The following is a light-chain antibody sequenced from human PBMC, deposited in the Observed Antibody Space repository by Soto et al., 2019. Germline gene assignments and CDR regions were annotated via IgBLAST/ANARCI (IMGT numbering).Light chain of an antibody. V-gene: IGKV3-11*01. Sequence: EIVLTQSPATLSSFPGDRVTLSCRASQYINTRLAWYQHRPGQAPRLLIYQTSIRAAGIPARFSGSGSGTDFTLTISSLEPEDFAVYYCQQRSNWRGTFGQGTRLEIK. CDR2: QTS. CDR3: QQRSNWRGT. J-gene: IGKJ5*01. CDR1: QYINTR.